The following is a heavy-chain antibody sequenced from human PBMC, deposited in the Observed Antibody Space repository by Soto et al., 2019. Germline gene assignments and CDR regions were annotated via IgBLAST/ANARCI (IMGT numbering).Heavy chain of an antibody. D-gene: IGHD6-19*01. CDR2: IIPIFGTA. Sequence: QVQLVQSGAEVKKPGSSVKVSCKASGGTFSSYAISWVRQAPGQGLERMGGIIPIFGTASYAQKFQGRVTITADESTNTAYIELRSLRSEDTAVYYCARGVASESAIAVAGTAGFDYWGQGTLVTVSS. J-gene: IGHJ4*02. CDR3: ARGVASESAIAVAGTAGFDY. CDR1: GGTFSSYA. V-gene: IGHV1-69*01.